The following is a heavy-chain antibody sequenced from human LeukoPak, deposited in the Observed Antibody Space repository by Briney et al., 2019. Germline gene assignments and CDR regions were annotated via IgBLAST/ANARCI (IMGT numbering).Heavy chain of an antibody. J-gene: IGHJ4*02. Sequence: SVRVSCKASGGTFSSYAISWVRQAPGQGLEWMGGIIPIFGTANYAQKFQGRVTITTDESTSTAYMELSSLRSEDTAVYYCARAGDYYDSSGYYYPYYFDYWGQGTLVTVSS. V-gene: IGHV1-69*05. CDR1: GGTFSSYA. D-gene: IGHD3-22*01. CDR2: IIPIFGTA. CDR3: ARAGDYYDSSGYYYPYYFDY.